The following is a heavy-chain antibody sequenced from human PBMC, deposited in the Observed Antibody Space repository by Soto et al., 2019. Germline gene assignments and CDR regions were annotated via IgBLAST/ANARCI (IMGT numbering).Heavy chain of an antibody. V-gene: IGHV1-69*05. D-gene: IGHD4-17*01. CDR1: GCTFSSYA. CDR2: IIPIFGTA. CDR3: ARSANYGDHSGFVDY. Sequence: RASVKVSCKASGCTFSSYAISCVRQAPGQGLEWMGGIIPIFGTANYAQKLQGRVTMTTDTSTSTAYMELRSLRSDDTAVYYCARSANYGDHSGFVDYWGQGTLVTVSS. J-gene: IGHJ4*02.